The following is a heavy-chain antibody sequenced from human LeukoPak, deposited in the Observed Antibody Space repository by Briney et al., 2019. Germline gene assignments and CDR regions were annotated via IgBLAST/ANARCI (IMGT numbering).Heavy chain of an antibody. CDR2: ISSSSSTI. D-gene: IGHD3-3*01. J-gene: IGHJ6*02. CDR1: GFTFSSYS. CDR3: ALSGYYSGGMDV. Sequence: GGSLRLSCAASGFTFSSYSMNWVRQAPGKGLEGVSYISSSSSTIYYADSVKGRFTISRDNAKNSLYLQMDSLRDEDTAVYYCALSGYYSGGMDVWGQGTTVIVSS. V-gene: IGHV3-48*02.